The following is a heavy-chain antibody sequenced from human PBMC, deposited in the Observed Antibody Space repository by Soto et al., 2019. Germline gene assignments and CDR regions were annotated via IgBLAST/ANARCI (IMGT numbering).Heavy chain of an antibody. V-gene: IGHV1-2*02. D-gene: IGHD3-10*01. CDR3: ARDVKASTMVRGVADY. Sequence: ASVKVSCKASGYTFTGYYMHWVRQAPGQGLEWMGWINPNSGGTNYAQKFQGRVTMTRDTSISTAYMELRSLRSDDTAVYYCARDVKASTMVRGVADYRGQGTLVTVSS. J-gene: IGHJ4*02. CDR2: INPNSGGT. CDR1: GYTFTGYY.